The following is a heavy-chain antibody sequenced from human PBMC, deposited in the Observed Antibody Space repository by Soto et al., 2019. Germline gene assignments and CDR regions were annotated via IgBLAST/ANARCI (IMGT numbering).Heavy chain of an antibody. CDR1: GFTFSSYA. V-gene: IGHV3-23*01. D-gene: IGHD1-7*01. Sequence: GGSLRLSCAASGFTFSSYAMSWVRQAPGKGLEWVSAISGSGGSTYYADSVKGRFTISRDNSKNTLYLQMNSLRAEDTAVYYCAKDEARMVWNYDAPSLGAFDIWGQGTMVTVSS. CDR3: AKDEARMVWNYDAPSLGAFDI. CDR2: ISGSGGST. J-gene: IGHJ3*02.